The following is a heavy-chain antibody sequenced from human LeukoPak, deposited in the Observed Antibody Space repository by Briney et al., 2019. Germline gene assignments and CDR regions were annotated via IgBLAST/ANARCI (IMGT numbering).Heavy chain of an antibody. CDR3: ARRRVVTMVRGVSNWFDP. CDR1: GFSFSSYG. J-gene: IGHJ5*02. CDR2: INHSGST. D-gene: IGHD3-10*01. Sequence: GSLRLSCAGSGFSFSSYGMHWVRQAPGKGLEWIGEINHSGSTNYNPSLKSRVTISVDTSKNQFSLKLSSVTAADTAVYYCARRRVVTMVRGVSNWFDPWGQGTLVTVSS. V-gene: IGHV4-34*01.